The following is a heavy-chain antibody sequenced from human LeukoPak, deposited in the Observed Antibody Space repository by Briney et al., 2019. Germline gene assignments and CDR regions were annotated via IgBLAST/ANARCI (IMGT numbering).Heavy chain of an antibody. J-gene: IGHJ3*02. Sequence: GGSLRLSCVASGFTFSSHWMHWVRQAPGKGLVWVSRIKNDGSSTRYADSVKGRFTISRDDAKNTLYLQMNSLRAEDTALYYCAISKAGRVGDAFDIWGQGTMVTVSS. CDR1: GFTFSSHW. CDR3: AISKAGRVGDAFDI. D-gene: IGHD1-26*01. CDR2: IKNDGSST. V-gene: IGHV3-74*01.